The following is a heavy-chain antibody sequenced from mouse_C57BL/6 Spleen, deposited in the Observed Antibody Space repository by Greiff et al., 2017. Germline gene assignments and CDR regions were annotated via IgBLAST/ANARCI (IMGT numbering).Heavy chain of an antibody. CDR3: LITTVDYAIDY. D-gene: IGHD1-1*01. CDR1: GFNIKDYY. Sequence: VQLQQSGAELVRPGASVKLSCTASGFNIKDYYMHWVKQRPEQGLEWIGRIDPEDGDTEYAPKFQGKATMTADTSSNTAYLQLSSLTSEDTAVYYCLITTVDYAIDYWGQGTSLTVSS. V-gene: IGHV14-1*01. J-gene: IGHJ4*01. CDR2: IDPEDGDT.